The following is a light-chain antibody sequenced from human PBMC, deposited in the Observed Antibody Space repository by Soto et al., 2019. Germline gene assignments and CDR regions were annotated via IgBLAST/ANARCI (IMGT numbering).Light chain of an antibody. CDR3: QQYFSTPIT. Sequence: DIVMIQSPDSLAVSLGERATVNCKSSQSVLYSSNNKNYLAWYQQKPGQPPKLLFYWASTRESGVPDRFSGSGSGTDFTLTISSLQAEDVAVYYCQQYFSTPITFGQGTRLEIK. J-gene: IGKJ5*01. CDR1: QSVLYSSNNKNY. V-gene: IGKV4-1*01. CDR2: WAS.